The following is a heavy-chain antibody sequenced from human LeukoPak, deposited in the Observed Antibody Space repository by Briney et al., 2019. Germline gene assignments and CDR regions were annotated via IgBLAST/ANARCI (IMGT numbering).Heavy chain of an antibody. CDR3: ARISTTVTPVKY. CDR2: ISSSSSAI. J-gene: IGHJ4*02. V-gene: IGHV3-48*01. CDR1: GFTFSSYS. D-gene: IGHD4-17*01. Sequence: PGGSLRLSCAASGFTFSSYSMNWVRQAPGKGLEWVSYISSSSSAIYYADSVKGRFTISRDNAKSSLYLQMNSLRAEDTAVYYCARISTTVTPVKYWGEGTLVTVSS.